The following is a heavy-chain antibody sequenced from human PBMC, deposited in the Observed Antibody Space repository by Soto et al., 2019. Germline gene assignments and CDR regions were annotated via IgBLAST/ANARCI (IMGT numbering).Heavy chain of an antibody. CDR2: IYYSGST. CDR3: ASRVRGGYFDY. J-gene: IGHJ4*02. CDR1: GGSISRYY. V-gene: IGHV4-59*08. Sequence: SETLSLTCTVSGGSISRYYWSWIRQPPGKGLEWIGYIYYSGSTNYNPSLKSRVTISVDTSKNQFSLKLSSVTAADTAVYYCASRVRGGYFDYWGQGTLVTVSS. D-gene: IGHD2-15*01.